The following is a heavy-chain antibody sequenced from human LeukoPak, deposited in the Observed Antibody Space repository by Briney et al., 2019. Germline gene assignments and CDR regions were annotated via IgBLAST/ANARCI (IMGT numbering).Heavy chain of an antibody. CDR2: ISSTSVYT. CDR3: ARGNSDYDNDY. Sequence: GGSLRLSCAASGFTFRSYSMNWVRQAPGKGLEWVSSISSTSVYTHYADSVRGRFTMSRDNAKNSVYLQMNSLRAEDTAVYYCARGNSDYDNDYWGQGTLVTVSS. V-gene: IGHV3-21*06. J-gene: IGHJ4*02. D-gene: IGHD5-12*01. CDR1: GFTFRSYS.